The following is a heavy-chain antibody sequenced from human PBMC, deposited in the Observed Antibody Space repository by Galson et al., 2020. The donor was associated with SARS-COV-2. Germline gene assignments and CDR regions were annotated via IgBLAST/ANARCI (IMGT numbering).Heavy chain of an antibody. CDR3: ARGGYVHSYYYYYGMDV. D-gene: IGHD6-25*01. CDR2: IIPIFGTA. Sequence: SVKVSCKASGGTFSNYAISWVRQAPGQGLEWMGGIIPIFGTANYAQKFQGRVTITADESPSTAYMELTSLRSEDTAVYYCARGGYVHSYYYYYGMDVWGQGTTVTVSS. J-gene: IGHJ6*02. V-gene: IGHV1-69*13. CDR1: GGTFSNYA.